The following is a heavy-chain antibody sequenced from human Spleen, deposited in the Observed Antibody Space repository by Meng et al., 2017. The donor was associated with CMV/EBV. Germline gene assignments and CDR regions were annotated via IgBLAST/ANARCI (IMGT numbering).Heavy chain of an antibody. Sequence: SETLSLTCTVSGYSISSGYYWGWVRQPPGKGLEWIGSIYHSGSTYYNPSLKSRINISVDTSKNQFSLKLTSVTAADTAIYYCAREGHYGDYVDYWGQGTLVTVSS. J-gene: IGHJ4*02. CDR2: IYHSGST. CDR3: AREGHYGDYVDY. V-gene: IGHV4-38-2*02. D-gene: IGHD4-17*01. CDR1: GYSISSGYY.